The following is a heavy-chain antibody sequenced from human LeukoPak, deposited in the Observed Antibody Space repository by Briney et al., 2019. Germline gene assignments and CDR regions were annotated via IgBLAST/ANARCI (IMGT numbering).Heavy chain of an antibody. CDR1: GFTFSSYG. D-gene: IGHD3-10*01. J-gene: IGHJ4*02. V-gene: IGHV3-30*18. Sequence: GGSLRLSCAASGFTFSSYGMHWVRQAPGKGLEWVAVISYDGSNKYYADSVKGRFTISRDNPKNTLYLQMNSLRAEDTAVYYCAKDETMVRGVTPGPDYWGQGTLVTVSS. CDR2: ISYDGSNK. CDR3: AKDETMVRGVTPGPDY.